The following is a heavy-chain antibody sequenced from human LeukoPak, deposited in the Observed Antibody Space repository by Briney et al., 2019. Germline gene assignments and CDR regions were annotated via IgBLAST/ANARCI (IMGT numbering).Heavy chain of an antibody. CDR1: RFIFSSYG. Sequence: PGRSLRLSCAASRFIFSSYGLHWVRQAPGKGLEWVAVIWYDGSNKYYADSVNGRFTISRDNSKNTLYLQMNSLRAEDTAVYYCAKDGQGGPENYFDYWGQGTLVTVSS. J-gene: IGHJ4*02. CDR2: IWYDGSNK. D-gene: IGHD3-16*01. CDR3: AKDGQGGPENYFDY. V-gene: IGHV3-33*06.